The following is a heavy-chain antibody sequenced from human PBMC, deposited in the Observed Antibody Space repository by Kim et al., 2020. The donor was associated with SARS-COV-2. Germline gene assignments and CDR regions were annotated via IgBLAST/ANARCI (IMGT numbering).Heavy chain of an antibody. V-gene: IGHV4-34*01. CDR3: ARTSSNTVTTKNFDY. Sequence: PSRKSRVTISVDTSKNQFSLKLSSVTAADMAVYYCARTSSNTVTTKNFDYWGQGTLVTVSS. J-gene: IGHJ4*02. D-gene: IGHD4-4*01.